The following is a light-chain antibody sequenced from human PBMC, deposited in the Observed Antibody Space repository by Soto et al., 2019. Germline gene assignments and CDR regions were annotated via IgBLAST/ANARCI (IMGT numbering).Light chain of an antibody. CDR2: DVS. CDR1: QSVTKY. V-gene: IGKV3-11*01. Sequence: EVVLTQSPATLSLSPGERATLSCRASQSVTKYLAWYQQKTGQALRLLIYDVSKRATGIPARFSGSGSETDFTLPISSLEPGDFAVYYCHQRSNWPLTFGGGTKLEIK. CDR3: HQRSNWPLT. J-gene: IGKJ4*01.